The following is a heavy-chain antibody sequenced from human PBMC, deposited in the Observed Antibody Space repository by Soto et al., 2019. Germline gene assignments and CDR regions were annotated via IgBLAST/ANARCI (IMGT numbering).Heavy chain of an antibody. Sequence: SETLSLTCTVPGGSISSYYWSWIRQPPGKGLEWIGYIYYSGSTNYNPSLKSRVTISVDTSKNQFSLKLSSVTAADTAVYYCARSTWIQLWTLWGQGTLVTVSS. J-gene: IGHJ4*02. CDR2: IYYSGST. CDR1: GGSISSYY. V-gene: IGHV4-59*01. CDR3: ARSTWIQLWTL. D-gene: IGHD5-18*01.